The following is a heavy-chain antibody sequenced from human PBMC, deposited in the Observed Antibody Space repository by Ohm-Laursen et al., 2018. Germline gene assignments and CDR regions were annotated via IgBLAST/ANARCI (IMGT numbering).Heavy chain of an antibody. Sequence: SLRLSCSASGFTFSGYAMSWVRQGPEKGLEWVSVATGSGRGTYYTDSVKGRFTISRDNSKNTLYLQMNSLRVEDTAVYYCAKGRSGGTGHGNGFESWGQGALVIVSS. CDR2: ATGSGRGT. J-gene: IGHJ5*01. D-gene: IGHD3-10*01. V-gene: IGHV3-23*01. CDR1: GFTFSGYA. CDR3: AKGRSGGTGHGNGFES.